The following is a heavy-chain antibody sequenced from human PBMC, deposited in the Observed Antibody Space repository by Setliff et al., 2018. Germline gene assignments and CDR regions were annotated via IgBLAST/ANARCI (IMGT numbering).Heavy chain of an antibody. D-gene: IGHD4-4*01. CDR2: IKSSIEGATS. CDR3: ATGPRDSRNYLTWLGS. V-gene: IGHV3-15*01. J-gene: IGHJ5*02. Sequence: GGSLRLSCSVSGITFKNAWMTWVRQAPGKGPEWVGRIKSSIEGATSDYGAPAKGRFTISGDDSKNMIFLQMNNLKIEDTGYYYCATGPRDSRNYLTWLGSWGQGTLVTVSS. CDR1: GITFKNAW.